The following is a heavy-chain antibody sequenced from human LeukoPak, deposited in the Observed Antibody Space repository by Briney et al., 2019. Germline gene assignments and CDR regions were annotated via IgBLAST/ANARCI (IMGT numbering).Heavy chain of an antibody. CDR3: ARDTLLLWFGELWARDNWFDP. CDR2: ISSSSSYI. Sequence: PGGSLRLSCAASGFTFSSYSMNWVRQAPGKGLEWVSSISSSSSYIYYADSVKGRFTISRDNAKNSLYLQMNSLRAEDTAVYYCARDTLLLWFGELWARDNWFDPWGQGTLVTVSS. D-gene: IGHD3-10*01. V-gene: IGHV3-21*01. J-gene: IGHJ5*02. CDR1: GFTFSSYS.